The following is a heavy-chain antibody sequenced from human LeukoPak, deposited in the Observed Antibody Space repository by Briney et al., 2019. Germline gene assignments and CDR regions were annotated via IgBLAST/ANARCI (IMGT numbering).Heavy chain of an antibody. J-gene: IGHJ4*02. CDR2: MNPNSGNT. V-gene: IGHV1-8*02. D-gene: IGHD3-22*01. Sequence: ASVKVSCKASGYTFTSYGISWVRQAPGQGLEWMGWMNPNSGNTGYAQKFQGRVTMTRNTSISTAYMELSSLRSEDTAVYYCARVVSVVVITSFDYWGQGTLVTVSS. CDR1: GYTFTSYG. CDR3: ARVVSVVVITSFDY.